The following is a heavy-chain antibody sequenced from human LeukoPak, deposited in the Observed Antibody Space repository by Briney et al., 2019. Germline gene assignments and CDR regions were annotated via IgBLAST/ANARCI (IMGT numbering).Heavy chain of an antibody. V-gene: IGHV3-73*01. Sequence: PGGSLRLSCAASGFTFSGSVIHWVRQASGKGLEWVGRIKSNADSYATAYAASVKGRFTISRYDSKHTAYLQMNSLKTEDTAVYYCSRYVPCSGGSCNLDAFDIWGRGTMVTVSS. D-gene: IGHD2-15*01. CDR3: SRYVPCSGGSCNLDAFDI. J-gene: IGHJ3*02. CDR1: GFTFSGSV. CDR2: IKSNADSYAT.